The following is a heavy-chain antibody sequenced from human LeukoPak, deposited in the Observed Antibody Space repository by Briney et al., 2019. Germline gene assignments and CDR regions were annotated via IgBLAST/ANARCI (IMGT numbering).Heavy chain of an antibody. V-gene: IGHV4-61*01. J-gene: IGHJ4*02. Sequence: PSETLSLTRTVSGDSVSSGNYYLSWIRQPPGKGLDWITYMSPSGTTKYNPSLKSRVTTSVDTSSTQFSLRLSSVTAADTAVYYCARGQDDRSGTFDYWGQGILVTVSS. CDR1: GDSVSSGNYY. CDR2: MSPSGTT. CDR3: ARGQDDRSGTFDY. D-gene: IGHD3-22*01.